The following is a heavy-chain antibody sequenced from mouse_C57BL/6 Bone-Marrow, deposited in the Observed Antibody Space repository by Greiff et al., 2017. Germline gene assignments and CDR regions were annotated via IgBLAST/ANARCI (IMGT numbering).Heavy chain of an antibody. J-gene: IGHJ2*01. V-gene: IGHV5-17*01. Sequence: EVHLVESGGGLVKPGGSLKLSCAASGFTFSDYGMHWVRQAPEKGLEWVAYISSGSSTIYYADTVKGRFTISRDNAKNTLFLQMTSLRSEDTAMYYCARALYYFDYWGQGTTLTVSS. CDR3: ARALYYFDY. CDR1: GFTFSDYG. CDR2: ISSGSSTI.